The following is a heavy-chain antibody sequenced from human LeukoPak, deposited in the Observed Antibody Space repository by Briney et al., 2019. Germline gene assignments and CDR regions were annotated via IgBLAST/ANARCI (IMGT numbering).Heavy chain of an antibody. Sequence: PGGSLRLSCAASGFTFSSYEMNWVRQAPGKGLEWVSYISSSGSTMYYADSVKGRFTISRDNAKNSLYLQMNSLRAEDTAVYYCARDAGATTDYYYGMDVWGQGTTVTVSS. CDR1: GFTFSSYE. CDR2: ISSSGSTM. V-gene: IGHV3-48*03. J-gene: IGHJ6*02. D-gene: IGHD1-26*01. CDR3: ARDAGATTDYYYGMDV.